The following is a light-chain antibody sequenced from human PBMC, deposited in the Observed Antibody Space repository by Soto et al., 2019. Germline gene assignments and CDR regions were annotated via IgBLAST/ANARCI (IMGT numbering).Light chain of an antibody. V-gene: IGKV3-20*01. CDR3: QQYCSPPWT. Sequence: EIVLTQSPGTLSLSPGERATLSCRASQRVSNSWLAWYQHKPGQAPRLLIYGASSRAAGIPDRFSGGGSGTDFTLTITRLEPEDSAVFYCQQYCSPPWTFGQGTKVEIK. CDR2: GAS. CDR1: QRVSNSW. J-gene: IGKJ1*01.